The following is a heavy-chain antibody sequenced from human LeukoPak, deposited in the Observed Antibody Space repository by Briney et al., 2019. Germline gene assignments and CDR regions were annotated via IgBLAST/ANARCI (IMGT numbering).Heavy chain of an antibody. CDR2: IYYSGST. CDR1: GGSISSYY. CDR3: ARDGSLHTYYYYMDV. V-gene: IGHV4-59*01. D-gene: IGHD3-16*02. Sequence: PSETLSLTCTVAGGSISSYYWSWIRQPPGKGLEWIGYIYYSGSTNYNPSLKSRVTISVDTPKNQFSLKLSSVTAADTAVYYCARDGSLHTYYYYMDVWGKGTTVTVSS. J-gene: IGHJ6*03.